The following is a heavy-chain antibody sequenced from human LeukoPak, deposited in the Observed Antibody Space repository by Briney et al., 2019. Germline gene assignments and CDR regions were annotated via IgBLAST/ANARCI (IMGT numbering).Heavy chain of an antibody. D-gene: IGHD2-21*01. V-gene: IGHV3-30-3*02. J-gene: IGHJ4*02. Sequence: GGSLRLSCAASGFNFSSHAMYWARQAPDKGLEWVTFISYDGSVKSYADSVRGRFTISRGNSKNTLSLQMNSLRGEDTAVYYCAKDLSEKYSLDYWGQGTLVIVSS. CDR1: GFNFSSHA. CDR2: ISYDGSVK. CDR3: AKDLSEKYSLDY.